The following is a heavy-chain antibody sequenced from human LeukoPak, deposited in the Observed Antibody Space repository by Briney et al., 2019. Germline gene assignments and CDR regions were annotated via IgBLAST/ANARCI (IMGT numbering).Heavy chain of an antibody. CDR3: ARDFDSSSWYGS. J-gene: IGHJ3*01. V-gene: IGHV3-66*01. CDR2: IYSGGST. CDR1: GFTVSSNY. Sequence: GGSLRLSCAASGFTVSSNYMSWVRQAPGKGLEGVSVIYSGGSTYYADSVKGRFTISRDNSKNTLYLQMNSLRAEDTAVYYYARDFDSSSWYGSWGQGTMVTVSS. D-gene: IGHD6-13*01.